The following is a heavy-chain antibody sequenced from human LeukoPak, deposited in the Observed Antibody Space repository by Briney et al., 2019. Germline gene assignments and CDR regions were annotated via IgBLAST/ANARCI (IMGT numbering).Heavy chain of an antibody. CDR3: ARGYYYDSSGYPDAFDI. D-gene: IGHD3-22*01. Sequence: SQTLSLTCTVSGGSISSGGYYWSWIRQHPGKGLEWIGYIYYSGSTYYNPSLKSRVTISVDTSKNQFSLKLSSVTAADTAVYYCARGYYYDSSGYPDAFDIWGQGTMVTVSS. V-gene: IGHV4-31*03. J-gene: IGHJ3*02. CDR2: IYYSGST. CDR1: GGSISSGGYY.